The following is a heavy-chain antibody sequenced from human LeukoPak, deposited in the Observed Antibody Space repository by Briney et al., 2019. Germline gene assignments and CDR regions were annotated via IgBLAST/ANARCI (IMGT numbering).Heavy chain of an antibody. D-gene: IGHD3-22*01. CDR2: ISGSGGST. J-gene: IGHJ4*02. CDR3: AKDRITMIVATFDY. V-gene: IGHV3-23*01. CDR1: GFTFSSYP. Sequence: GRSLRLSCAASGFTFSSYPMHWVRQAPGKGLEWVSAISGSGGSTYYADSVKGRFTISRDNSKNTLYLQMNSLRAEDTAVYYCAKDRITMIVATFDYWGQGTLVTVSS.